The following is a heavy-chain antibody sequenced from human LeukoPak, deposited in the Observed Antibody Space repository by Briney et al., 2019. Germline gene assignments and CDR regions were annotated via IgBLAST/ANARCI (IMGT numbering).Heavy chain of an antibody. V-gene: IGHV1-69*06. CDR3: ARGDGAVAKLYGMDV. D-gene: IGHD6-19*01. J-gene: IGHJ6*04. Sequence: SVKVSCKASGGTFSSYANSWVRQAPGQGLEWMGGIIPIFGTANYAQKFQGRVTITADKSTGTAYMELSSLRSEDTAVYYCARGDGAVAKLYGMDVWGKGTTVTVSS. CDR2: IIPIFGTA. CDR1: GGTFSSYA.